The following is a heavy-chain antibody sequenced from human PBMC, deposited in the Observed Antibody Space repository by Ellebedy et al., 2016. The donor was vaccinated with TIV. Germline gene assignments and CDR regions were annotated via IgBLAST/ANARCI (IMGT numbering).Heavy chain of an antibody. J-gene: IGHJ4*02. V-gene: IGHV3-23*01. CDR1: GFTFSSYA. CDR3: AKDRGTMIVVAPDFDY. D-gene: IGHD3-22*01. CDR2: ISDSDDNT. Sequence: GESLKISCAASGFTFSSYAMSWVRQAPGKGLEWVSSISDSDDNTYYADSVKGRFTISRDNSKNTLYLQMNSLRAEDTAVYYCAKDRGTMIVVAPDFDYWGQGTLDTVSS.